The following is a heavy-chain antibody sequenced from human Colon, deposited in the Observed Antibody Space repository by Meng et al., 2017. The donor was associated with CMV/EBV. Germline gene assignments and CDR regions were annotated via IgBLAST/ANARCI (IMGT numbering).Heavy chain of an antibody. Sequence: GESLKISCAASEFTFNTYTMNWVRQAPGKGPEGLAYISPSSNSVYYADSVRGRFTFSIDNAKNSLYLQMNSLRADDTAIYYCARAAVGGNEGIDYWGQGTLVTVSS. J-gene: IGHJ4*02. CDR2: ISPSSNSV. D-gene: IGHD4-23*01. CDR3: ARAAVGGNEGIDY. V-gene: IGHV3-48*04. CDR1: EFTFNTYT.